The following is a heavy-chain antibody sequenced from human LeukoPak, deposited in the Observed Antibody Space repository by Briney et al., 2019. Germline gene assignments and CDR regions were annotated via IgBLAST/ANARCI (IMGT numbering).Heavy chain of an antibody. D-gene: IGHD3-22*01. CDR2: INPNSGGA. J-gene: IGHJ4*02. CDR3: ARPSWGYYYDSSGYGH. V-gene: IGHV1-2*02. Sequence: ASVKVSCEASGYIFTGYYMHWVRQAPGQGLEWMGWINPNSGGADYAQNFQGRVTMTRDTSISTAYMELSRLRSDDTAVYYCARPSWGYYYDSSGYGHWGQGTLVTVSS. CDR1: GYIFTGYY.